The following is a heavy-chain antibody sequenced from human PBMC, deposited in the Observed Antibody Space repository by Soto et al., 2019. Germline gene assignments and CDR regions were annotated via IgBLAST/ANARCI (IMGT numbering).Heavy chain of an antibody. J-gene: IGHJ4*02. CDR3: ARAGCSSSWYLFYGY. CDR2: IYSGGST. V-gene: IGHV3-66*01. CDR1: GFTVSSNY. Sequence: EVQLVESGGGLVQPGGSLRLSCAASGFTVSSNYMSWVRQAPGKGLEWVSVIYSGGSTYYADSVKGRFTISRDNSKNTLYLQMNSLRAEDTAVYYCARAGCSSSWYLFYGYWGQGTLVTVSS. D-gene: IGHD6-13*01.